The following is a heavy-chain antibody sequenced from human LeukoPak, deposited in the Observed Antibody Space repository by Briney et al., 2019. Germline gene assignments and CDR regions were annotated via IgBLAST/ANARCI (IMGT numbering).Heavy chain of an antibody. J-gene: IGHJ3*02. CDR1: GGSISRSYEY. D-gene: IGHD3-10*01. CDR2: IYYSGSI. CDR3: ARQSGSRGAFDI. Sequence: SKTLFLTCTVSGGSISRSYEYWGWIRQPPGKGLQWIGHIYYSGSIYYNPSLRSRLTISIDTSKNQFSLKLGSVTAADTAVYYCARQSGSRGAFDIWGQGTMVIVSS. V-gene: IGHV4-39*01.